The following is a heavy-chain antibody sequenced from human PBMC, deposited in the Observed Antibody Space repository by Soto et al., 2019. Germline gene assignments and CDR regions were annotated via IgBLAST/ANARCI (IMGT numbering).Heavy chain of an antibody. CDR2: ISYDGSNK. D-gene: IGHD1-7*01. CDR3: AGPIPGGGELLNVDY. V-gene: IGHV3-30-3*01. Sequence: QVQLVESGGGVVQPGRSLRLSCAASGFTFSNYAMHWVRQAPGKGLEWVAVISYDGSNKYYADSVKGRFTISRDNSKNTLYLQMNSLRAEDTAVYYCAGPIPGGGELLNVDYWGQGTLVTVSS. J-gene: IGHJ4*02. CDR1: GFTFSNYA.